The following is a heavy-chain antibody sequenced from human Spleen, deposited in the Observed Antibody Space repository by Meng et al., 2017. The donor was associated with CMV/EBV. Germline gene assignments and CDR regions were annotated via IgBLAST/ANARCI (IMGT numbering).Heavy chain of an antibody. D-gene: IGHD4-17*01. V-gene: IGHV3-21*04. CDR3: ARDIGTRLRTGEYYGMDV. CDR2: IGYTKGYI. CDR1: GCTFSTYI. Sequence: GGTRKIPCAASGCTFSTYIMTWLRQAPGKGLAWVSSIGYTKGYIYYADSVKGRFTISRDNAKNSLYLQMNSLRAEDTAVYYCARDIGTRLRTGEYYGMDVWGQGTTVTVSS. J-gene: IGHJ6*02.